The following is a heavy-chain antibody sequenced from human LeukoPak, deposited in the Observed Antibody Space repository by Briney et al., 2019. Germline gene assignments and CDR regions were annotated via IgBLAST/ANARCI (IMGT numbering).Heavy chain of an antibody. Sequence: GGSLRLSCTASGFTFSNYWMSWIRQAPGKGLEWVSYISSSGSTIYYADSVKGRFTISRDNAKNSLYLQMNSLRAEDTAVYYCARRRYCSGGSCYRGAFDIWGQGTMVTVSS. V-gene: IGHV3-11*01. CDR3: ARRRYCSGGSCYRGAFDI. CDR2: ISSSGSTI. D-gene: IGHD2-15*01. J-gene: IGHJ3*02. CDR1: GFTFSNYW.